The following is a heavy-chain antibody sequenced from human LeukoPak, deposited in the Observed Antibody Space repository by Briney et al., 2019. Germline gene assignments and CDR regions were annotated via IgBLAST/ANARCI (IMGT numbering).Heavy chain of an antibody. CDR3: ASAAVAGTRDY. D-gene: IGHD6-19*01. J-gene: IGHJ4*02. CDR2: IWYDGSNK. CDR1: GFTFSSYG. V-gene: IGHV3-33*01. Sequence: GGSLRLSCAASGFTFSSYGMHWVRQAPGKGLEWVAVIWYDGSNKYYADSVKGRFTISRDNSKNTLYLQMNSLRAEDTAVYYCASAAVAGTRDYWGQGTLVTVSS.